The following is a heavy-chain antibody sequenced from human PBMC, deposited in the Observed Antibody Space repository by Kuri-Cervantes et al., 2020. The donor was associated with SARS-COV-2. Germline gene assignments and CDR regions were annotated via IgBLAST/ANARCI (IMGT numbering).Heavy chain of an antibody. D-gene: IGHD3-10*01. Sequence: GESLKISCAASGFTFSTCSMNWVRQAPGKGLEWVSYISSGSSTIYYADSVKGRFTISRDNAKNSLYLQMNSLRAEDTAVYYCARDPHITLIRGAYFDLWGRGTLVTVSS. CDR2: ISSGSSTI. CDR1: GFTFSTCS. CDR3: ARDPHITLIRGAYFDL. V-gene: IGHV3-48*01. J-gene: IGHJ2*01.